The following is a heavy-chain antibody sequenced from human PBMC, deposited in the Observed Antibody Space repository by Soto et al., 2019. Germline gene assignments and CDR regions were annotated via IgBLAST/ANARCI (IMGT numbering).Heavy chain of an antibody. J-gene: IGHJ4*02. V-gene: IGHV3-23*01. CDR2: ISGSGGST. CDR1: GFTFSSYA. CDR3: AKGDYYDSSGYLLPENTFDY. D-gene: IGHD3-22*01. Sequence: PGGSLRLSCAASGFTFSSYAMSWVRQAPGKGLERVSAISGSGGSTYYADSVKGRFTISRDNSKNTLYLQMNSLRAEDTAVYYCAKGDYYDSSGYLLPENTFDYWGQGTLVTVSS.